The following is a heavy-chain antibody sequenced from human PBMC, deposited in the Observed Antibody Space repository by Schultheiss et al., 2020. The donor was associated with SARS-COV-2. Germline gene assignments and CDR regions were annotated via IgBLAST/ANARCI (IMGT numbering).Heavy chain of an antibody. CDR2: IIPIFGTA. CDR3: ASQVAGGAEYFQH. Sequence: SVKVSCKASGGTFSSYAISWVRQAPGQGLEWMGGIIPIFGTANYAQKFQGRVTMTEDTSTDTAYMELSSLRSEDTAVYYCASQVAGGAEYFQHWGQGTLVTVSS. V-gene: IGHV1-69*06. J-gene: IGHJ1*01. D-gene: IGHD6-19*01. CDR1: GGTFSSYA.